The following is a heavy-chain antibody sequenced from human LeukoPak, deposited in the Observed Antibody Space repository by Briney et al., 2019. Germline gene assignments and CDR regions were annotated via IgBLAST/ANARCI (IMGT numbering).Heavy chain of an antibody. J-gene: IGHJ4*02. D-gene: IGHD6-19*01. CDR2: ISSSSSYT. V-gene: IGHV3-11*06. Sequence: PGGSLRLSCAASGFTFSDYYMSWIRQAPGKGLEWVSYISSSSSYTNYADAVKGRLTISRDNAKNSLYLQMNSLRAEDTAVYYCARDQQDSGWYDYWGQGTLVTVSS. CDR3: ARDQQDSGWYDY. CDR1: GFTFSDYY.